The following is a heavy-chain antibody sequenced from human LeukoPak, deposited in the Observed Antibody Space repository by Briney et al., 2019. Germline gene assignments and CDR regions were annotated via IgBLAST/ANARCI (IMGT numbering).Heavy chain of an antibody. Sequence: PGGSLRLSCAASGFTFSSYWMSWVRQAPGKGLEWVANIKQDGSEKYYVDSVKGRFTISRDNAKNSLYLQMNSLRAEDTAVYYCARGSDTYYDFWSGYSGLDYWGQGTLVTVSS. CDR2: IKQDGSEK. J-gene: IGHJ4*02. V-gene: IGHV3-7*03. CDR3: ARGSDTYYDFWSGYSGLDY. CDR1: GFTFSSYW. D-gene: IGHD3-3*01.